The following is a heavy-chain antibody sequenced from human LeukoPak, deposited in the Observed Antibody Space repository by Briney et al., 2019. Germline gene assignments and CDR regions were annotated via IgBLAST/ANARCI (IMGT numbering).Heavy chain of an antibody. J-gene: IGHJ3*02. CDR2: IYTSGST. CDR3: ARFKGSAFDI. V-gene: IGHV4-61*02. Sequence: PSETLSLTCTVSGGSISSGSYYWSWIRQPAGKGLEWIGRIYTSGSTNYNPSLKSPVTMSIDTSKNQFSLKLSSVTAADTAVYYCARFKGSAFDIWGQGTMVTVSS. CDR1: GGSISSGSYY.